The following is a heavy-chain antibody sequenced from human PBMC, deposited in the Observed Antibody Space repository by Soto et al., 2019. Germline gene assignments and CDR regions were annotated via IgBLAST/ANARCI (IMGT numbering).Heavy chain of an antibody. Sequence: QVQLVQSGAEVKKPGASVKVSCKASGYTFTSYGISWVRQAPGQGLEWMGWISAYNGNTNYAQKLQGRVTMTTDTSTSTADRELRSLRSDDTAVYYCSRWADYYDSSGSPWYFDYWGQGTLVTVSS. J-gene: IGHJ4*02. CDR3: SRWADYYDSSGSPWYFDY. V-gene: IGHV1-18*01. CDR2: ISAYNGNT. CDR1: GYTFTSYG. D-gene: IGHD3-22*01.